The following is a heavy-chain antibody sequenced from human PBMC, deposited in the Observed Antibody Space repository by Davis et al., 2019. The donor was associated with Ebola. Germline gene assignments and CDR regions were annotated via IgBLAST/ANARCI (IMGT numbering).Heavy chain of an antibody. J-gene: IGHJ6*03. V-gene: IGHV3-23*01. Sequence: GESLKISCAASGFTFNNFVMNWVRQAPGKGLEWVSSISDTGSSTYYADSVKGRFTISRDNSRNTLYLQVNSLRADDTAVYYCTRITAGYYFMDVWGMGTTVTVSS. CDR1: GFTFNNFV. D-gene: IGHD3-10*01. CDR2: ISDTGSST. CDR3: TRITAGYYFMDV.